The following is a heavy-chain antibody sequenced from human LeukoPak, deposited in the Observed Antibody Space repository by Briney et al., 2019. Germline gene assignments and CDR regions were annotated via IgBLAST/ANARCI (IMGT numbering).Heavy chain of an antibody. Sequence: TGGSLRLSCAASGFTFSSYAMHWVRQAPGKGLEWVAVISYDGSNKYYADSVKGRFTISRDNSKNTLYLQMNSPRAEDTAVYYRARDKGGYDKSVGYFDYWGQGTLVTVSS. CDR1: GFTFSSYA. J-gene: IGHJ4*02. V-gene: IGHV3-30-3*01. D-gene: IGHD5-12*01. CDR2: ISYDGSNK. CDR3: ARDKGGYDKSVGYFDY.